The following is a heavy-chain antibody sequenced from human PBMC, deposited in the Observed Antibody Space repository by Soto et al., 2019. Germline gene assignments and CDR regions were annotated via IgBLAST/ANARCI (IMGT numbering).Heavy chain of an antibody. CDR3: AIYHLELFRFDY. D-gene: IGHD2-2*01. V-gene: IGHV1-18*04. J-gene: IGHJ4*02. CDR2: ISLYTGNT. CDR1: DFSLTSHG. Sequence: QIQLVQSGPEVKKPGASMKVSCKAYDFSLTSHGISWVRQAPGQGLEWMGWISLYTGNTNYAQQFQGRVSMTTDTSTSTAYMELRSLRSDDTAMYFCAIYHLELFRFDYWGQGTLVTVSS.